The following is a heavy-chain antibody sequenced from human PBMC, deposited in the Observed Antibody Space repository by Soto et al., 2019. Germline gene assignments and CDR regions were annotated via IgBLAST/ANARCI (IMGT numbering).Heavy chain of an antibody. V-gene: IGHV3-23*01. Sequence: GGSLRLSCAASGFTFSSYAKSWVRQAPGKGLEWVSSIVGSGGGTYYADSVKGRFTISRDNSKNTLYLQMDSLRAEDTAVYYCAKDRGPVAAAFDSCGQGTLVTVSS. CDR1: GFTFSSYA. CDR3: AKDRGPVAAAFDS. J-gene: IGHJ4*02. CDR2: IVGSGGGT. D-gene: IGHD6-13*01.